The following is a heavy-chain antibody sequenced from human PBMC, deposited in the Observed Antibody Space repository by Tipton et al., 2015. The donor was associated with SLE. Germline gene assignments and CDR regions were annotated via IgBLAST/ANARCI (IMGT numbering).Heavy chain of an antibody. J-gene: IGHJ5*02. V-gene: IGHV4-61*01. CDR1: GGSVISGYY. D-gene: IGHD3-3*01. CDR2: IYYSGIT. Sequence: TLSLTCAVSGGSVISGYYWNWIRQPPGKGLEWIGYIYYSGITNYNSSFNSRATISADTSKNQFSLRLRSVTASDTAFYYCARGTPFMEWERNWFDPWGQGTLVIVST. CDR3: ARGTPFMEWERNWFDP.